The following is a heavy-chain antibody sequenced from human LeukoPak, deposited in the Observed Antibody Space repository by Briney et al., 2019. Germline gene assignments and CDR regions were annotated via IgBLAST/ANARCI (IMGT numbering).Heavy chain of an antibody. J-gene: IGHJ4*02. D-gene: IGHD3-22*01. CDR3: AITTYYYDSSGLLFDY. CDR2: IYYSGST. CDR1: GGSIRSYY. V-gene: IGHV4-59*01. Sequence: SETLSLTCTVSGGSIRSYYWSWIRQPPGKGLEWIGYIYYSGSTNYNPSLKSRVTISVDTSKNQFSLKLSSVTAADTAVYYCAITTYYYDSSGLLFDYWGQGTLVTVFS.